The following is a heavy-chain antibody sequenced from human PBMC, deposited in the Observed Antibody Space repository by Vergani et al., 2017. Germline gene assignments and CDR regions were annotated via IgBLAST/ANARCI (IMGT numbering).Heavy chain of an antibody. J-gene: IGHJ1*01. CDR3: ATKSCGTPGCQIGDFRE. D-gene: IGHD1-1*01. V-gene: IGHV3-30*03. Sequence: QVHLVESGGGVVQPGRSLGLSCVVSGFTSSYYGMHWVRQAPGKGLEWVAVISYDGTQKYYADSVKGRFTISRDNAKSTLYLQMNSLRTEETAVYYCATKSCGTPGCQIGDFREWGQGTLVTVSS. CDR1: GFTSSYYG. CDR2: ISYDGTQK.